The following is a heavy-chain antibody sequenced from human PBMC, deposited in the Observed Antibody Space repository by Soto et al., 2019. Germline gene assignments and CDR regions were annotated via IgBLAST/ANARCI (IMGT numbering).Heavy chain of an antibody. J-gene: IGHJ4*02. CDR1: GFTFSSYG. CDR3: ARAPLNYDSSGYHFDY. V-gene: IGHV3-30*03. CDR2: ISYDGSNK. D-gene: IGHD3-22*01. Sequence: GGSLRLSCAASGFTFSSYGMQWVRQAPGKGLEWVAVISYDGSNKYYADSAKGRFTISRDNSKNTLYLQMNSLRAEDTAVYYCARAPLNYDSSGYHFDYWGQGTLVTVSS.